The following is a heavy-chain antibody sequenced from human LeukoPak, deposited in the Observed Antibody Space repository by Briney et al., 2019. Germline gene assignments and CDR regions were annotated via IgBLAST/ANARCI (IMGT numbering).Heavy chain of an antibody. V-gene: IGHV4-4*09. CDR2: IYTSGST. J-gene: IGHJ3*02. CDR3: VGSSSGWYQDAFDI. CDR1: GGSISSHY. Sequence: PSETLSLTCTVSGGSISSHYWSWIRQPPGKGLEWIGYIYTSGSTNYNPSLKSRVTISVDTSKNQFSLKLSSVTAADTAVYYCVGSSSGWYQDAFDIWGQGTMVTVSS. D-gene: IGHD6-19*01.